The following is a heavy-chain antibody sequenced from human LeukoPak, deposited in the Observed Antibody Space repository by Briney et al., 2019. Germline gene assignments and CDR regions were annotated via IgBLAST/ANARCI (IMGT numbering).Heavy chain of an antibody. V-gene: IGHV3-21*01. Sequence: SVKGRFTISRDNAKNSLYLQMNSLRAEDTAVYYCARVEDSSGYYGPYFDYWGQGAQVTVSS. J-gene: IGHJ4*02. D-gene: IGHD3-22*01. CDR3: ARVEDSSGYYGPYFDY.